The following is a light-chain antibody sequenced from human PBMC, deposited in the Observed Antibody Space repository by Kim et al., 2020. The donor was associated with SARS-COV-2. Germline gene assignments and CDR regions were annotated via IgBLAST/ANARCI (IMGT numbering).Light chain of an antibody. Sequence: GQRVTISCSGSSSNIGSNYVYWYQQLPGTAPKLLIFKNNQRPSGVPDRFSGSKSGTSASLAISGLRSKDEADYYCAAWDDSLSGRVFGGGTQLTVL. CDR3: AAWDDSLSGRV. CDR1: SSNIGSNY. V-gene: IGLV1-47*01. J-gene: IGLJ2*01. CDR2: KNN.